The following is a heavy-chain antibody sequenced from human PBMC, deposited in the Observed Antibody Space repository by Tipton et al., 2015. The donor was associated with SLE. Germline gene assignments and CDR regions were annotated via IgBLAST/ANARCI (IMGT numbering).Heavy chain of an antibody. CDR1: GGSISSYY. CDR3: ARSPRGGGYYPYYFDY. Sequence: TLSLTCTVSGGSISSYYWSWIRQHPGQGLEYIGYIYYSGTSYCIPSLKSRVTISVDTSKNQFSLRLSSVTAADTAVYYCARSPRGGGYYPYYFDYWGQGTLVTVSS. CDR2: IYYSGTS. D-gene: IGHD3-3*01. V-gene: IGHV4-59*06. J-gene: IGHJ4*02.